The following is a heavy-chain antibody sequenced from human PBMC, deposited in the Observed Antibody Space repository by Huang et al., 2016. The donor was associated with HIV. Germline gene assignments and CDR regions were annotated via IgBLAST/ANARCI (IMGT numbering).Heavy chain of an antibody. CDR2: IYWNDEK. Sequence: QITLNESGPTLVRPTQTLTLTCRFSGFSLNTSGVGVGWIRQPPGGALEWLAVIYWNDEKHYNTSLKTRISLTKDTPKKEVVLTLTDMDPVDTATYFCAHSFSRTLIRYFDWLFFDRWGQGTVVTVSS. D-gene: IGHD3-9*01. J-gene: IGHJ4*02. V-gene: IGHV2-5*01. CDR3: AHSFSRTLIRYFDWLFFDR. CDR1: GFSLNTSGVG.